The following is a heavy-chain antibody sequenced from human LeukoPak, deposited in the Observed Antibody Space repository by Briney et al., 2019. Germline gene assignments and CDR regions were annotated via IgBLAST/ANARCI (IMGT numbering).Heavy chain of an antibody. CDR3: ARGYYGDPRYFDY. CDR1: GFTFSNYG. V-gene: IGHV3-33*01. D-gene: IGHD4-17*01. Sequence: GGSLRLSCAASGFTFSNYGMHWVCQAPGKGLEWVAVIWYDGSNKYYADSVKGRFTISRDNSKNTLYLQMNSLRAEDTAVYYCARGYYGDPRYFDYWGQGTLVTVSS. J-gene: IGHJ4*02. CDR2: IWYDGSNK.